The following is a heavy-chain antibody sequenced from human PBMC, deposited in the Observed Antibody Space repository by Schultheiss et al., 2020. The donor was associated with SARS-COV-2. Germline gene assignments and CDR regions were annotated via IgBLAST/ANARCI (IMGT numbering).Heavy chain of an antibody. CDR3: ARVMRTVTTVRWFDP. CDR2: IYYSGST. CDR1: GGSISSYY. D-gene: IGHD4-11*01. J-gene: IGHJ5*02. V-gene: IGHV4-59*08. Sequence: SETLSLTCTVSGGSISSYYWSWIRQPPGKGLEWIGYIYYSGSTNYNPSLKSRVTISVDTSKNQFSLKLSSVTAADTAVYYCARVMRTVTTVRWFDPWGQGILVTVSS.